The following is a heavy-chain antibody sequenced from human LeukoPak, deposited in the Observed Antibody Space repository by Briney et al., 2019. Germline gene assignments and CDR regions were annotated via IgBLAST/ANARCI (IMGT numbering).Heavy chain of an antibody. CDR1: GYTFTGYY. CDR3: ARPTTGSNFDY. CDR2: INPNSGGT. J-gene: IGHJ4*02. Sequence: PSVTVSCTASGYTFTGYYMHWVRRAPGQGREWMGWINPNSGGTNYAQKLQGRVTMTRDTSISTAYLELSRLRSDDTAVYYGARPTTGSNFDYWGQGTLVTVSS. D-gene: IGHD4-17*01. V-gene: IGHV1-2*02.